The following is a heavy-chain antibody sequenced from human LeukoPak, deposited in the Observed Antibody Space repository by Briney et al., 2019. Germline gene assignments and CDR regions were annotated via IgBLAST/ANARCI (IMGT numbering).Heavy chain of an antibody. D-gene: IGHD3-16*01. CDR2: INHSGST. Sequence: SETLSLTCAVYGGSFSGYYWSWIRQPPGKGLEWIGEINHSGSTNYNPSLKSRVTISVDTSKNQFSLKLSSVTAADTAVYYCARRVRGPFGYWGQGTLVTVSS. CDR1: GGSFSGYY. CDR3: ARRVRGPFGY. V-gene: IGHV4-34*01. J-gene: IGHJ4*02.